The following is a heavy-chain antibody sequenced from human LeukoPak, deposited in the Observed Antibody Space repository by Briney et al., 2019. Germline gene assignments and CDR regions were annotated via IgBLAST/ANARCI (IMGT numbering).Heavy chain of an antibody. D-gene: IGHD2/OR15-2a*01. V-gene: IGHV4-30-4*08. CDR1: GGSISSGDYY. CDR2: IYYSGST. CDR3: ARHVFYGPFDY. J-gene: IGHJ4*02. Sequence: SETLSLTCTVSGGSISSGDYYWSWIRQPPGKGLEWIGYIYYSGSTYYNPSLKSRVTISVDTSKNQFSLKLSSVTAADTAVYYCARHVFYGPFDYWGQGTLVTVSS.